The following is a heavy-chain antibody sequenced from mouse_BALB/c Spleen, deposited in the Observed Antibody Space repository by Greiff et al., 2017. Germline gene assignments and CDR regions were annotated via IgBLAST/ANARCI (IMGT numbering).Heavy chain of an antibody. V-gene: IGHV2-4-1*01. J-gene: IGHJ3*01. CDR3: ARDYDYWFAY. CDR2: IWSGGST. D-gene: IGHD2-4*01. Sequence: VKLVESGPGLVQPSQSLSITCTVSGFSLTSYGVHWVRQSPGKGLEWLGVIWSGGSTDYNAAFISRLSISKDNSKSQVFFKMNSLQADDTAIYNCARDYDYWFAYWGQGTLVTVSA. CDR1: GFSLTSYG.